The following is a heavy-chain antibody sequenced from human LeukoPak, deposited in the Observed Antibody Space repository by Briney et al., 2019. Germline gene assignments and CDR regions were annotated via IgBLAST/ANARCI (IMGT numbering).Heavy chain of an antibody. CDR2: IYYSGST. Sequence: ASETLSLTCTVSGGSISSYYWSWIRQPPGKGLEWIGYIYYSGSTNYNPSLKSRVTISVATSKNQFSLKLSSVTAADTAVYYCARYNWNYGDSDYWGQGTLVTVSS. J-gene: IGHJ4*02. CDR1: GGSISSYY. V-gene: IGHV4-59*08. D-gene: IGHD1-7*01. CDR3: ARYNWNYGDSDY.